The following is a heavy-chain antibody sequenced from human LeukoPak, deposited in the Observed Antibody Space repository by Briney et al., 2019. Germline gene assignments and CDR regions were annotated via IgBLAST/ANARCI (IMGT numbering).Heavy chain of an antibody. CDR1: GYSFTSNW. J-gene: IGHJ4*02. CDR3: ARGSWQQLVLWGVGYYFDY. D-gene: IGHD6-13*01. Sequence: GESLKISCQGSGYSFTSNWIAWVRQMPGKGLEWMGIIYPGDSDARYSPSFQGQVTISADKSISTAYLQWSSLKASDTAIYYCARGSWQQLVLWGVGYYFDYWGQGTLVTVSS. V-gene: IGHV5-51*01. CDR2: IYPGDSDA.